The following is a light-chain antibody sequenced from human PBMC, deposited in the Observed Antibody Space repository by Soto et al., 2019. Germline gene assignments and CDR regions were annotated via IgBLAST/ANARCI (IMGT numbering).Light chain of an antibody. V-gene: IGLV2-23*03. CDR1: SSDVGSYHL. CDR3: CSFAGTGTFGGYV. J-gene: IGLJ7*01. Sequence: QSALTQAASVSGSPGQSITISCTGTSSDVGSYHLVSWFQQHPGKAPKLIIYEGTKRPSGVSNRFSGSKSGNTASLTISGLQAEDEADYYCCSFAGTGTFGGYVFGVGTQLTVL. CDR2: EGT.